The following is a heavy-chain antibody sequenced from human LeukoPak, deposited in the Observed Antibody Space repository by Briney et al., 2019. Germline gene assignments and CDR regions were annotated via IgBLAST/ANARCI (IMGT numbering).Heavy chain of an antibody. CDR3: AKLHTGTTPGDY. CDR1: GFTFSSYG. J-gene: IGHJ4*02. V-gene: IGHV3-30*18. Sequence: GGSLRLSCAASGFTFSSYGMHWVRQAPGKGLEWVAVISYDGSNKYYTDSVKGRFTISRDNSKNTLYLQMNSLRAEDTAVYYCAKLHTGTTPGDYWGQGTLVTVSS. CDR2: ISYDGSNK. D-gene: IGHD1-1*01.